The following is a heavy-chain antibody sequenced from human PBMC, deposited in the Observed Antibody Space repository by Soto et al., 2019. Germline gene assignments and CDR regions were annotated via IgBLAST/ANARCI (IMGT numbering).Heavy chain of an antibody. V-gene: IGHV3-30*18. CDR1: GFTFSNYG. J-gene: IGHJ4*02. CDR3: SKCGTSRYGSRSSCHPAMAY. D-gene: IGHD2-15*01. CDR2: ISCGGSNR. Sequence: QVQLVESGGGVVQPGRSLRLSCAGSGFTFSNYGLHWVRQAPGKGLEWVAVISCGGSNRYYADSVKGRFTISRDNSKNMLYLLIVSLSAEGTAVKDCSKCGTSRYGSRSSCHPAMAYWGQGTLVTVSS.